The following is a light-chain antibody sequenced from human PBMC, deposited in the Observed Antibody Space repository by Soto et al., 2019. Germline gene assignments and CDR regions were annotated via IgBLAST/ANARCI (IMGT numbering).Light chain of an antibody. V-gene: IGKV3-20*01. CDR3: QQYGSSPT. CDR1: QSVSSSY. Sequence: EIVLTQSPGTLSLSPGERATLSCRASQSVSSSYLAWYQQKPGQAPRRLIYGASSRATGIPDRFSGSGSGTAFTLTISRLEPEDFAVYYCQQYGSSPTFGQGTKVEIK. CDR2: GAS. J-gene: IGKJ1*01.